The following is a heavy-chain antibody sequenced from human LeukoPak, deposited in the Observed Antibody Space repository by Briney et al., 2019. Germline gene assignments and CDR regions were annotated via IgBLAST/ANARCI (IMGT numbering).Heavy chain of an antibody. CDR3: ARDLTSTANWEFDY. Sequence: ASVKVSCKTSGYTFINYYIDWVRQAPGRGLEWRGRINPNNGDTSYAQNYPQNFQGRVTMTRDTSISTAYMELSRLRSDDTAVYNCARDLTSTANWEFDYWGPGALVTVSS. V-gene: IGHV1-2*06. CDR2: INPNNGDT. D-gene: IGHD7-27*01. CDR1: GYTFINYY. J-gene: IGHJ4*02.